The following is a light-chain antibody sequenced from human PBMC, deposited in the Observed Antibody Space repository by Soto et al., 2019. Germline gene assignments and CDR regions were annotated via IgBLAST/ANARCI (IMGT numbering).Light chain of an antibody. J-gene: IGLJ3*02. CDR2: DDN. CDR1: TSNIENNY. V-gene: IGLV1-51*01. CDR3: GTWDSSLSAAV. Sequence: QSALTQPPSVSAAPGQKVTISCSGSTSNIENNYVSWYQQLPGTAPKLLIYDDNKRSSGIPDRFSGSKSGTSATLGITGLQTGDEADYYCGTWDSSLSAAVFGGGTQLTVL.